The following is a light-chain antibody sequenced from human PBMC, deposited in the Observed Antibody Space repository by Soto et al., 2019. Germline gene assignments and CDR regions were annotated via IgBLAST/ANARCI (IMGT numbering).Light chain of an antibody. J-gene: IGKJ4*01. CDR1: QSVSSY. V-gene: IGKV3-11*01. CDR2: DAS. Sequence: EIVLTQSPATLSLSPGERATLSCRASQSVSSYLAWYQQKPGQAPRLLIYDASNRATGIPARFSGSGSGTDFNLTISSLEPEDFAVYYCQQRSNSELTVGGGTKVEIK. CDR3: QQRSNSELT.